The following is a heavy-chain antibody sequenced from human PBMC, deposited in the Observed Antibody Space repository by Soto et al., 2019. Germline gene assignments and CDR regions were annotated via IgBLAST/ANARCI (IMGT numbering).Heavy chain of an antibody. D-gene: IGHD6-13*01. J-gene: IGHJ6*02. V-gene: IGHV3-23*01. CDR2: ISGSGGST. CDR1: GFTFSSYA. Sequence: PGGSLRLSCAASGFTFSSYAMSWVRQAPGKGLEWVSAISGSGGSTYYADSVKGRSTISRDNSKNTLYLQMNSLRAEDTAVYYCAKGGAAAGTYYYDGMDVWGQGTTVTVSS. CDR3: AKGGAAAGTYYYDGMDV.